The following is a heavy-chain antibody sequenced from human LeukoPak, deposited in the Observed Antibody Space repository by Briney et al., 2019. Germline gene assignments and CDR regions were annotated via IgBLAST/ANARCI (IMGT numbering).Heavy chain of an antibody. CDR2: ISHDGRTK. CDR3: ARPSPPGDGYNPPDH. V-gene: IGHV3-30*04. J-gene: IGHJ4*02. D-gene: IGHD5-24*01. Sequence: GKSLTLSCVVSGFNFDNFAMHWVRQPLGRGLEWVAVISHDGRTKYYADSMKGRITISRDNSKNTLFLQMNNLRSEDTAVYFCARPSPPGDGYNPPDHWGQGTLVTVSS. CDR1: GFNFDNFA.